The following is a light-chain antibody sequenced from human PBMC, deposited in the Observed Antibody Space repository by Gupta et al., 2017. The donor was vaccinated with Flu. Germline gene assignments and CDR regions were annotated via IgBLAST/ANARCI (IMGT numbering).Light chain of an antibody. J-gene: IGLJ3*02. CDR2: DVS. CDR3: CLDAGYYWM. V-gene: IGLV2-11*01. Sequence: QSALTSPRSVPGSPGQSVTIPCTGTSSDVSAYNYVTWFQQYSGKAPKLMNYDVSKRPSGVPDRVSGSKAGNTASLTISGLQAEDEADYYICLDAGYYWMFGGGTKLTVL. CDR1: SSDVSAYNY.